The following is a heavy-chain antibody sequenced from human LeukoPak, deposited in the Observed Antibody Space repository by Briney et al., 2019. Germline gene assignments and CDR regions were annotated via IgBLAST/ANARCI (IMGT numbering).Heavy chain of an antibody. V-gene: IGHV3-53*01. CDR2: IYSGGTT. J-gene: IGHJ4*02. D-gene: IGHD6-13*01. CDR3: ARGGYSSSWYHFDY. Sequence: GGSLRLSCAASGLTVSSNYMSWVRQAPGKGLEWVSVIYSGGTTNYADSVKGRFTISRDNSKNTLFLQMNSLRAEDTAVYYCARGGYSSSWYHFDYWGQGTLVTVSS. CDR1: GLTVSSNY.